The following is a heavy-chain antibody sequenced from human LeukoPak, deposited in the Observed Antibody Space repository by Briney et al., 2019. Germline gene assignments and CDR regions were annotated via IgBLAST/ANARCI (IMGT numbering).Heavy chain of an antibody. CDR2: IYPGDSDT. V-gene: IGHV5-51*01. J-gene: IGHJ5*02. Sequence: GESLKTSCKGSGYSLTSHWIGWVRQMPGKGLEWMGIIYPGDSDTRYSPSFQGQVTISADKSISTAYLQWSSLKASDTATYYCARRAGDYVWWFDPWGQGTLVTVSS. CDR1: GYSLTSHW. CDR3: ARRAGDYVWWFDP. D-gene: IGHD4-17*01.